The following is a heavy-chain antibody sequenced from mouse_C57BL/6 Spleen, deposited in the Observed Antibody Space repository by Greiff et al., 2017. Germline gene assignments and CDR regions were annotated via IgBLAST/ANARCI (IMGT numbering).Heavy chain of an antibody. Sequence: EVQLVESGPGLVKPSQSLSLTCSVTGYSITSGYYWNWIRQFPGNKLEWMGYISYDGSNNYNPSLKNRISITRDTSKNQFFLKLNSVTTEDTATYYCARDEGDYWGQGTSVTVSS. CDR2: ISYDGSN. V-gene: IGHV3-6*01. CDR3: ARDEGDY. J-gene: IGHJ4*01. CDR1: GYSITSGYY.